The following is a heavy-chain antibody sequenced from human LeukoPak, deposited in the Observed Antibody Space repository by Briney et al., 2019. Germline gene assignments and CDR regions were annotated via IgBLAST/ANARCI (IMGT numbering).Heavy chain of an antibody. V-gene: IGHV1-3*01. J-gene: IGHJ6*04. CDR3: ASPRPNYYGSGSYSTYYYGMDV. CDR2: INAGNGNT. CDR1: GYTFTSYA. Sequence: GASVKVSCKASGYTFTSYAMHWVRQAPGQRLEWMGWINAGNGNTKYSQKFQGRVTITRDTSASTAYMELSRLRSEDTAVYYCASPRPNYYGSGSYSTYYYGMDVWGKGTTVTVSS. D-gene: IGHD3-10*01.